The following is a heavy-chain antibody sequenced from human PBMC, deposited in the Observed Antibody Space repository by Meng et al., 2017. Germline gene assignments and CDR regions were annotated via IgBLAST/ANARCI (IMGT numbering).Heavy chain of an antibody. CDR2: IYWDDDK. V-gene: IGHV2-5*02. CDR3: AHRLGSSGVAY. Sequence: QITLKELGPTLVKTPQSTPLTCTFSGFSLSTCGVGVGWIRQPPGKALEWLALIYWDDDKRYSPSLKSRLTITKDTSKNQVVLTMTNMDPVDTATYYCAHRLGSSGVAYWGQGTLVTVSS. D-gene: IGHD6-19*01. J-gene: IGHJ4*02. CDR1: GFSLSTCGVG.